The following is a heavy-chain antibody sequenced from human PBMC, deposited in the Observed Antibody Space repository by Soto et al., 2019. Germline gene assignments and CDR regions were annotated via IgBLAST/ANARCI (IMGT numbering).Heavy chain of an antibody. V-gene: IGHV1-46*03. J-gene: IGHJ5*02. Sequence: ASVKVSCKASGFIFTNFFMHWVRQAPGQGPEWMGVINPSGIPSSYAQKFQDRFTMTRETSTSTVYMELKSLTADDTAIYYCVREISATFPAPPGDKKPDGRGGGSAPGG. D-gene: IGHD2-15*01. CDR3: VREISATFPAPPGDKKPDGRGGGSAP. CDR2: INPSGIPS. CDR1: GFIFTNFF.